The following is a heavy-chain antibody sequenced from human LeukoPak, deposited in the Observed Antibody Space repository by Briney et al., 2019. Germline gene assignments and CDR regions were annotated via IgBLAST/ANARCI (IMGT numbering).Heavy chain of an antibody. D-gene: IGHD3-22*01. Sequence: GGSLRLFCAASGFTFSSYSMNWVRQAPGKGLEWVSYISSSSSTIYYADSVKGRFTISRDNAKNSLYLQMNSLRDEDTAVYYCARGEYYYDSSGYSYFQHWGQGTLVTVSS. J-gene: IGHJ1*01. CDR1: GFTFSSYS. V-gene: IGHV3-48*02. CDR3: ARGEYYYDSSGYSYFQH. CDR2: ISSSSSTI.